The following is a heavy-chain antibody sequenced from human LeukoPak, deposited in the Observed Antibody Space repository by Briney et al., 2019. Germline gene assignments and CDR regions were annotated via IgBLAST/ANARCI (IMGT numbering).Heavy chain of an antibody. Sequence: SVKVSCKASGGSFSSYAVSWVRQAPGQGLEWMGRIIPIFGTANYAQKFQGRVTITTDESTSTAYMELSSLRSEDTAVYYCANCSGSYYNVGWFDPWGQGTLVTVSS. J-gene: IGHJ5*02. CDR2: IIPIFGTA. CDR1: GGSFSSYA. CDR3: ANCSGSYYNVGWFDP. D-gene: IGHD3-10*02. V-gene: IGHV1-69*05.